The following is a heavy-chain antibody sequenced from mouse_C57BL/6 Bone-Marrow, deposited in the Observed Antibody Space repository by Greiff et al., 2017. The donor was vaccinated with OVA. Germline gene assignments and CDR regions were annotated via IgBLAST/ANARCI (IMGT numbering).Heavy chain of an antibody. Sequence: QVTLKECGPGILQPSQTLSLTCSFSGFSLSTFGMGVGWIRQPPGKGLEWLAHIWWDDDKYYNPALKSRLTISKDTSKNQVFLMIANVDTADTATYCCARIAGGNLWFAYWGQGTLVTVSA. CDR3: ARIAGGNLWFAY. D-gene: IGHD2-1*01. CDR2: IWWDDDK. J-gene: IGHJ3*01. V-gene: IGHV8-8*01. CDR1: GFSLSTFGMG.